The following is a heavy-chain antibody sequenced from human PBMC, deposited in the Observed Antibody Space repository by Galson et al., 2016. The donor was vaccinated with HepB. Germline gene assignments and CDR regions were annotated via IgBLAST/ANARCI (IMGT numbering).Heavy chain of an antibody. D-gene: IGHD2-2*01. Sequence: SLRLSCAASGFSVTRNYMTWVRQAPGKGLEWVSVLYGIGTTYYADSVQGRFTISRDDDQNTLFLQMDRLRPEDTATYFCARGFCGGTSCYGGFYYGMDVWGKGTMVIVSS. CDR3: ARGFCGGTSCYGGFYYGMDV. V-gene: IGHV3-66*02. CDR2: LYGIGTT. CDR1: GFSVTRNY. J-gene: IGHJ6*04.